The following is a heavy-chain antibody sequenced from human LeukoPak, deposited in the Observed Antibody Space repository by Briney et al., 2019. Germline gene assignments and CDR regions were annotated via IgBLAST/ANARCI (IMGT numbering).Heavy chain of an antibody. Sequence: GGSLRLSCAASGFTFSTYSMKWVRQAPGKGLEWVSYISSSSSTIYYADSVRGRFTISRDNAKNSLYLQMNSLRAEDTAVYYCAREGPYDSSGYYYGRHAFDIWGQGTMVTVSS. CDR3: AREGPYDSSGYYYGRHAFDI. J-gene: IGHJ3*02. CDR2: ISSSSSTI. V-gene: IGHV3-48*04. D-gene: IGHD3-22*01. CDR1: GFTFSTYS.